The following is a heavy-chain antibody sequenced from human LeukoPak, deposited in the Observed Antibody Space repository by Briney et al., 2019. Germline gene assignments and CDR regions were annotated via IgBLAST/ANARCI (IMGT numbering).Heavy chain of an antibody. CDR2: IIPIFGTA. J-gene: IGHJ5*02. CDR3: ARDLIVVVVPAAIPSGFDP. D-gene: IGHD2-2*01. Sequence: ASVKVSCKASGGTFISYAISWVRQAPGQGLEWMGRIIPIFGTANYAQKFQGRATITADKSTSTAYMELSSLRSEDTAVYYCARDLIVVVVPAAIPSGFDPWGQGTLVTVSS. CDR1: GGTFISYA. V-gene: IGHV1-69*06.